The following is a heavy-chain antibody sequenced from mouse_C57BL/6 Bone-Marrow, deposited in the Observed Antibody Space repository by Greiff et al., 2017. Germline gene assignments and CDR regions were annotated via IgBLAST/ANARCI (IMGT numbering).Heavy chain of an antibody. V-gene: IGHV1-4*01. Sequence: VQVVESGAELARPGASVKMSCKASGYTFTSYTMHWVKQRPGQGLEWIGYINPSSGYTKYNQKFKDKATLTADKSSSTAYMQLSSLTSEDSAVYYCARGDYYGSSYSDWYFDVWGTGTTVTVSS. J-gene: IGHJ1*03. D-gene: IGHD1-1*01. CDR1: GYTFTSYT. CDR3: ARGDYYGSSYSDWYFDV. CDR2: INPSSGYT.